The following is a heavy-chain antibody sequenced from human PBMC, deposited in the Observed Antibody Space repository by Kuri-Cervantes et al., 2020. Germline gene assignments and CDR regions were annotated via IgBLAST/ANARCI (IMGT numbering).Heavy chain of an antibody. D-gene: IGHD5-12*01. Sequence: ASVKVSCKGSGYTFSGYYMHWVRQAPGQGLEWMGWINPNSGGTNYAQKFQGRVTMTRDTSISTAYMELSRPRSDDTAVYYCANSRYEATQFDPWGQGTLVTVSS. V-gene: IGHV1-2*02. CDR2: INPNSGGT. CDR3: ANSRYEATQFDP. J-gene: IGHJ5*02. CDR1: GYTFSGYY.